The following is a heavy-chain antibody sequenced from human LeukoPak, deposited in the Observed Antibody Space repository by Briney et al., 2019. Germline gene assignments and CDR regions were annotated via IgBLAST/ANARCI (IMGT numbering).Heavy chain of an antibody. D-gene: IGHD1-26*01. J-gene: IGHJ3*02. Sequence: GGSLRLSCAASGFTFSSYSMNWVRQAPGKGLEWVSSISSSSSYIYYADSVKGRFTISRDNAKNSLYLQMNSLRAEDTAVYYCARHRESGSYFVAFDIWGQGTMVTVSS. CDR1: GFTFSSYS. CDR2: ISSSSSYI. CDR3: ARHRESGSYFVAFDI. V-gene: IGHV3-21*01.